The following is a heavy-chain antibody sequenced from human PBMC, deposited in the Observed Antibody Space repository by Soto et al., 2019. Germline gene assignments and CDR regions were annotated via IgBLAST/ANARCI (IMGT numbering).Heavy chain of an antibody. D-gene: IGHD2-8*01. CDR1: GGSISGGVHS. J-gene: IGHJ2*01. Sequence: QVQLQESGPGLVKPSETLSLTCTVSGGSISGGVHSWSWIRQPPGKGLEWIGHIFDSGSTYYNPSLKSRLTISVDTSKNQFSLRLSSVTAADTAVWYCAREIMPLTNDWYFDLWGRGTLVTVSS. CDR2: IFDSGST. V-gene: IGHV4-30-4*01. CDR3: AREIMPLTNDWYFDL.